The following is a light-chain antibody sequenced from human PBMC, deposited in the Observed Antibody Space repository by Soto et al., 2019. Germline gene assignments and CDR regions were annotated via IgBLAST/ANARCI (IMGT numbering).Light chain of an antibody. CDR3: QQYDNYPLT. CDR2: DAS. Sequence: DIQMPQSPSTLPASVGDRVTITCRASQSVRSWLAWYQQKPGRAPKFLIYDASSLESGVPSRFSGSGSGTDFTLTISNLQPDEFATYDCQQYDNYPLTVGGGTKVDIK. J-gene: IGKJ4*01. CDR1: QSVRSW. V-gene: IGKV1-5*01.